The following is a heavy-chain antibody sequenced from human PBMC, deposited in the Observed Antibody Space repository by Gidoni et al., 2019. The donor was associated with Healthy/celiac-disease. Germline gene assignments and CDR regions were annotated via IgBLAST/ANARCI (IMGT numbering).Heavy chain of an antibody. Sequence: EVQLLESGGGLVQPGGSLRLSCAALGFTFSSPAMSWVRQAPGKGLEWVSVISGSGGSTYYADSVKGRFTISRDNSKNTLYLQMNSLRAEDTAVYYCAKRDREGITMTIFDYWGQGTLVTVSS. CDR2: ISGSGGST. CDR1: GFTFSSPA. V-gene: IGHV3-23*01. J-gene: IGHJ4*02. CDR3: AKRDREGITMTIFDY. D-gene: IGHD3-22*01.